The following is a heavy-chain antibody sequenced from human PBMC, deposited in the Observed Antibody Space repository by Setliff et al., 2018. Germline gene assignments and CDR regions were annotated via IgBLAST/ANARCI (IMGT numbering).Heavy chain of an antibody. CDR2: IIPILGIA. Sequence: SVKVSCKASAFTFSSYAISWVRQAPGQGLEWLGGIIPILGIANYAQKFQGRVTITADKSTSTAYMELSRLRFEDTAVYYCARGIFTMVRGVIITGYYYYGMDVWGQGTTVTVSS. D-gene: IGHD3-10*01. V-gene: IGHV1-69*10. CDR3: ARGIFTMVRGVIITGYYYYGMDV. J-gene: IGHJ6*02. CDR1: AFTFSSYA.